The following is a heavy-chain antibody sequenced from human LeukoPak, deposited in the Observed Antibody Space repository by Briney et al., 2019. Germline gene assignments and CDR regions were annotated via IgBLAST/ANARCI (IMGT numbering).Heavy chain of an antibody. J-gene: IGHJ4*02. CDR3: AQRWYDSSGYDY. Sequence: GGSLRLSCAASGFTVSSNYMSWVRQAPGKGLEWVSVIYSGGSTYYADSVKGRFTISRDNSKNTLYLQMNSLRAEDTAVYYCAQRWYDSSGYDYWGQGTLVTVSS. CDR2: IYSGGST. V-gene: IGHV3-53*01. CDR1: GFTVSSNY. D-gene: IGHD3-22*01.